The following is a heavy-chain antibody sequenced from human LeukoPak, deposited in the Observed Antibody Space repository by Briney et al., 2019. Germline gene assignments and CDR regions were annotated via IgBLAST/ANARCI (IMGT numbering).Heavy chain of an antibody. CDR2: ISGSGART. Sequence: GGSLRLSCAVSGFTFSTYAMSWVRQAPGKGLDWVSGISGSGARTYYADSVKGRFTISRDNSKNTLYLQMNRLRAEDTAVYYCARTSSGSYYGYWGQGTLVTVSS. D-gene: IGHD1-26*01. V-gene: IGHV3-23*01. CDR1: GFTFSTYA. J-gene: IGHJ4*02. CDR3: ARTSSGSYYGY.